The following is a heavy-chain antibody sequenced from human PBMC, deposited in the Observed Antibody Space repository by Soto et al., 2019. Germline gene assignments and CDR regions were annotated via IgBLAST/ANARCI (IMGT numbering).Heavy chain of an antibody. D-gene: IGHD7-27*01. CDR3: ARVPGP. V-gene: IGHV4-30-2*01. Sequence: SETLSLTCAVSGGSISSGGYSWSWIRQPPGKGLEWIGYIYDSGSTYYNPSLKSRVTISVDRSKNQFSLKLSSVTAADTAVYYCARVPGPWGQGTLVTSPQ. CDR2: IYDSGST. CDR1: GGSISSGGYS. J-gene: IGHJ5*02.